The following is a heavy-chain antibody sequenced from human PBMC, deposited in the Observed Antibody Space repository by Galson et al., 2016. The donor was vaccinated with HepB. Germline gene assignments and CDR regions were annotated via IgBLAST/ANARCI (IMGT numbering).Heavy chain of an antibody. V-gene: IGHV1-18*04. CDR2: ISANSGNT. D-gene: IGHD4-11*01. J-gene: IGHJ4*02. Sequence: SVKVSCKASGYRFPTYGISWVRQAPGQGLEWLGWISANSGNTIYAQKFQDRVTMTRDTSASTVYMDLRSLRSDDTAVYYCARDVQFRFDYWSQVTLVTVSS. CDR3: ARDVQFRFDY. CDR1: GYRFPTYG.